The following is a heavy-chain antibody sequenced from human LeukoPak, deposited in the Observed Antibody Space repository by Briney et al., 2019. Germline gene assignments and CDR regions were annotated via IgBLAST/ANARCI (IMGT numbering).Heavy chain of an antibody. D-gene: IGHD3-10*01. CDR3: AKYGSGLRDY. CDR1: GFTFRTYG. V-gene: IGHV3-23*01. J-gene: IGHJ4*02. Sequence: GGTLRLSCAASGFTFRTYGFSWVRQAPGKGLEWVSTVSSSGGSTYYADSVKGRFTISRDNSKDTLYLQMNRLRAEDTAVYYCAKYGSGLRDYWGQGTLVTVSS. CDR2: VSSSGGST.